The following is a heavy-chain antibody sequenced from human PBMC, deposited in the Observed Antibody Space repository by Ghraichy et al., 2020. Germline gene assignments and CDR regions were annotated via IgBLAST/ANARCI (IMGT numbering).Heavy chain of an antibody. CDR2: ISYGGNNK. CDR3: ARYSGSYSYFDY. J-gene: IGHJ4*02. Sequence: GGSRRLSCAASGFTFSSYAIHWVRQAPGEGLEWVALISYGGNNKYYADSVKGRFTISRDISKNTLYLQMNSLRAEDTAVYYCARYSGSYSYFDYWGQGTLVTVSS. V-gene: IGHV3-30*04. D-gene: IGHD1-26*01. CDR1: GFTFSSYA.